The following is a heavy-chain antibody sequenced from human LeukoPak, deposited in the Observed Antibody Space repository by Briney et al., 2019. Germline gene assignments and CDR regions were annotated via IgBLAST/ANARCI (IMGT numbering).Heavy chain of an antibody. CDR3: SKKNGDYGDYFYYMDV. J-gene: IGHJ6*03. CDR2: ISRNSGAYT. D-gene: IGHD4-17*01. Sequence: PGGSLRLSCAASGFTFSTYDMYWVRQAPGKGLECVASISRNSGAYTYYAASVKGRFTISRDNSRSTLYLQMNGLRAEDTAVYYCSKKNGDYGDYFYYMDVWGKGTTVTVSS. V-gene: IGHV3-23*01. CDR1: GFTFSTYD.